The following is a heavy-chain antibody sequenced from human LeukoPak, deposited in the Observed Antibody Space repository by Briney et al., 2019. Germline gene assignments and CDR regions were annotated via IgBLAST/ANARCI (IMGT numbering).Heavy chain of an antibody. V-gene: IGHV4-38-2*02. CDR3: ARDQAFLTTFDY. D-gene: IGHD4-11*01. CDR1: GYSISSGYY. CDR2: IYHSRST. Sequence: KPSETLSLTCTVSGYSISSGYYWGWIRQPPGKGLEWIGSIYHSRSTYYNPSLKSRVTISVDTSKNQFSLKLSSVTAADTAVYYCARDQAFLTTFDYWGQGTLVTVSS. J-gene: IGHJ4*02.